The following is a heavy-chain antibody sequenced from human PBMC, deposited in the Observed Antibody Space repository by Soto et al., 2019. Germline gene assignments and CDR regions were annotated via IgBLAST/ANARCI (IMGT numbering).Heavy chain of an antibody. V-gene: IGHV3-23*01. CDR1: GFTFSSYA. J-gene: IGHJ4*02. D-gene: IGHD3-3*01. CDR3: ANGLGFGVVIWFDY. Sequence: EVQLLESGGGLVQPGGSLRLSCAASGFTFSSYAMSWVRQAPGKGLEWVSAISGSGGSTYYADSVKGRFTISRDNSKNTLYLQMKSLRAEDTAVYYCANGLGFGVVIWFDYWGQGTLVTVSS. CDR2: ISGSGGST.